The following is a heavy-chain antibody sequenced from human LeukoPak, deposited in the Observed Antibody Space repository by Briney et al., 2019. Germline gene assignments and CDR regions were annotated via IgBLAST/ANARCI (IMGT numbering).Heavy chain of an antibody. CDR1: GGSISSSSYY. J-gene: IGHJ4*02. CDR2: IYYSGST. V-gene: IGHV4-39*01. CDR3: ARHAYGDIVVVPAAMPAEPYFDY. D-gene: IGHD2-2*01. Sequence: SETLSLTCTVSGGSISSSSYYWGWIRQPPGKGLEWIGSIYYSGSTYYNPSLKSRVTISVDTSKNQFSLKLSSVTAADTAVYYCARHAYGDIVVVPAAMPAEPYFDYWGQGTLATVSS.